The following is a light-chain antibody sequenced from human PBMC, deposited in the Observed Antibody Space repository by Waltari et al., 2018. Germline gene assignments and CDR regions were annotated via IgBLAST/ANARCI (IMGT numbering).Light chain of an antibody. CDR1: SS. CDR3: AAWADSLSGPGV. V-gene: IGLV1-47*01. J-gene: IGLJ2*01. CDR2: SNN. Sequence: QSVLTQPPSASATPGQRVTISCSGSSSTGTAPKLLIYSNNQRPSGVSDRFSGTKSGTSASLAIRGLRSEEEADYDCAAWADSLSGPGVFGGGTQLTVL.